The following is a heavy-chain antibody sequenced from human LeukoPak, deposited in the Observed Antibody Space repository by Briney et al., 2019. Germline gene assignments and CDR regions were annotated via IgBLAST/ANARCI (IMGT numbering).Heavy chain of an antibody. Sequence: ASVKVSCKAFGGTFSSYAISWVRQAPGQGLEWMGGIIPIFGTANYAQKFQGRVTITADESTSTAYMELSSLRSEDTAVYYCARVGAYCSGGSCYGVTYYYYYMDVWGKGTTVTISS. V-gene: IGHV1-69*01. CDR2: IIPIFGTA. CDR1: GGTFSSYA. CDR3: ARVGAYCSGGSCYGVTYYYYYMDV. D-gene: IGHD2-15*01. J-gene: IGHJ6*03.